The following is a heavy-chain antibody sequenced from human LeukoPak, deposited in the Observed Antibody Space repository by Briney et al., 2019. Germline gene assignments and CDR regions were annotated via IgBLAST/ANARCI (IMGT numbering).Heavy chain of an antibody. J-gene: IGHJ4*02. Sequence: PGGSLRLSCAASGFTFRSYWMSWVRQAPGKGLEWVANIDQDGSEKYYVDSVKGRFSISRDNAKNSLYLQMNSLRVEDTAVYYCAANGGPFDFWGQGTLVTVS. V-gene: IGHV3-7*05. CDR1: GFTFRSYW. CDR2: IDQDGSEK. D-gene: IGHD4-23*01. CDR3: AANGGPFDF.